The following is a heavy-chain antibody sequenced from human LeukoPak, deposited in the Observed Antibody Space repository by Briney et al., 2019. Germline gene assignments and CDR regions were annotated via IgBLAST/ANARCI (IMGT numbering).Heavy chain of an antibody. CDR1: GGSFSGYY. V-gene: IGHV4-34*01. CDR2: INHSGST. CDR3: ARAKGSSSWYGDDY. D-gene: IGHD6-13*01. Sequence: PSETLSLTCAVYGGSFSGYYWSWIRQPPGKGLEWIGEINHSGSTNYNPSLKSRVTIPVDTSKNQFFLKLSSVTAADTAVYYCARAKGSSSWYGDDYWGQGTLVTVSS. J-gene: IGHJ4*02.